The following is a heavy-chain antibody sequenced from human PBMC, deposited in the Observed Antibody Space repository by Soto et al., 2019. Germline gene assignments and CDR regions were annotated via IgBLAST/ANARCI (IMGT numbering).Heavy chain of an antibody. CDR2: IYPGDSDT. Sequence: PGESLKISCKGSGYSFTSYWIGWVRQMPGKGLEWMGIIYPGDSDTRYSPSFQGQVTISADKSISAAYLQWSSLKASDTAMYYCARFAVTEAQLPDEYYYYLAVWGKGTTVIVSS. V-gene: IGHV5-51*01. CDR3: ARFAVTEAQLPDEYYYYLAV. CDR1: GYSFTSYW. D-gene: IGHD4-17*01. J-gene: IGHJ6*03.